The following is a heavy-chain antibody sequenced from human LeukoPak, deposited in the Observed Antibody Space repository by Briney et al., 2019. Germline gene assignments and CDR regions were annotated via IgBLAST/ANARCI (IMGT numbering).Heavy chain of an antibody. D-gene: IGHD3/OR15-3a*01. V-gene: IGHV3-30*03. CDR2: ISHDGSKK. CDR1: GFTFSNYW. CDR3: ARRIWAGRGLNDGSDI. Sequence: PGGSLRLSCAASGFTFSNYWMHWVRQAPGKGLQWVAVISHDGSKKFHADSVKGRFTISRDNSKNTLYLQMNSLRTEDTALYYCARRIWAGRGLNDGSDIWGQGTMVTVSS. J-gene: IGHJ3*02.